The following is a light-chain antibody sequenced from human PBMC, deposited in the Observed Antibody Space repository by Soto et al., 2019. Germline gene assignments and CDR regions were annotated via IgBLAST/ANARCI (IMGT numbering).Light chain of an antibody. CDR3: CSYAGTYTPVV. V-gene: IGLV2-11*01. CDR2: DVS. J-gene: IGLJ2*01. Sequence: QPVLTQPRSVSGSPGQSVTISCAGTSSDVGGYNYVSWYQQYPGKAPKLMISDVSKRPSGVPDRFSGSKSGNTASLTISGLQAEDEADYYCCSYAGTYTPVVFGGGTQLTVL. CDR1: SSDVGGYNY.